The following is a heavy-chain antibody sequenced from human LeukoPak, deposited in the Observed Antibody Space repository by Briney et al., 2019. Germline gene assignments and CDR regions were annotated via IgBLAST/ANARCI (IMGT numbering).Heavy chain of an antibody. CDR3: ARGYRYVWGSYRPRSPYYFDY. V-gene: IGHV1-8*01. Sequence: GASVKVSCKASGYTFTSYDINWVRQATGQGLEWMGWMNPNSSNTGYAQKFQGRVTMTRNTSISTAYMELSSLRSEDTAVYYCARGYRYVWGSYRPRSPYYFDYWGQGTLVTVSS. CDR1: GYTFTSYD. D-gene: IGHD3-16*02. CDR2: MNPNSSNT. J-gene: IGHJ4*02.